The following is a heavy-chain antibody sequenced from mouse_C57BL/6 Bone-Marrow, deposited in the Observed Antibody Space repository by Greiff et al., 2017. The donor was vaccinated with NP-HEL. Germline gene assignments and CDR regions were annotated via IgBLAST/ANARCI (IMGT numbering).Heavy chain of an antibody. Sequence: QVQLQQPGAELVRPGSSVKLSCKASGYTFTSYWMDWVKQRPGQGLEWIGNIYPSDSETHYNQKFKDKAPLTVDKSSSTAYMQLSSLTSEDSAVYYCARCLLPYYYALDYWGQGISVTVAS. D-gene: IGHD2-10*01. V-gene: IGHV1-61*01. CDR2: IYPSDSET. CDR1: GYTFTSYW. CDR3: ARCLLPYYYALDY. J-gene: IGHJ4*01.